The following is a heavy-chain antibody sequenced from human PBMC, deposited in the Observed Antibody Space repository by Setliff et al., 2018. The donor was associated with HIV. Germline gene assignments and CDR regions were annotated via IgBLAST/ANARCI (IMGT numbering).Heavy chain of an antibody. D-gene: IGHD3-22*01. J-gene: IGHJ3*02. Sequence: PSETLSLTCAVYGGSFSGYYWTWIRQPAGKGLEWIGHAYTTGTTNYSPSLKSRVTISLDTSKNQVSLKLSSVTAADTAVHYCARERGITMIVVVILDAFDIWGQGTMVTVSS. CDR1: GGSFSGYY. CDR3: ARERGITMIVVVILDAFDI. V-gene: IGHV4-59*10. CDR2: AYTTGTT.